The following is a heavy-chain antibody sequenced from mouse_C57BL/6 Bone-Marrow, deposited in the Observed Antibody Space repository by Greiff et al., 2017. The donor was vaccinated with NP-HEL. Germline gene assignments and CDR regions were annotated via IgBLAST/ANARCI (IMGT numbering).Heavy chain of an antibody. J-gene: IGHJ3*01. Sequence: VKLMESGAELVKPGASVKISCKASGYAFSSYWMNWVKQRPGKGLEWIGQIYPGDGDTNYNGKFKGKATLTADKSSSTAYMQLSSLTSEDSAVYFCARWGMVTTPFAYWGQGTLVTVSA. V-gene: IGHV1-80*01. CDR2: IYPGDGDT. D-gene: IGHD2-2*01. CDR3: ARWGMVTTPFAY. CDR1: GYAFSSYW.